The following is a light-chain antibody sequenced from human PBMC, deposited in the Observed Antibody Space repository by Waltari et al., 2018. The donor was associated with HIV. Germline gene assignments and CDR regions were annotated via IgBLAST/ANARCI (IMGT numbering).Light chain of an antibody. CDR2: AAS. J-gene: IGKJ1*01. Sequence: DIQMTQSSSSLSASVGARVTITCRASQAIINSFAWYQQKPGKVPQRLIYAASTLQSGVPSRFSGFGSGTNFTLAITSVRPGDVATYFCQNYNNVPRTFGQGSKVEIK. CDR1: QAIINS. V-gene: IGKV1-27*01. CDR3: QNYNNVPRT.